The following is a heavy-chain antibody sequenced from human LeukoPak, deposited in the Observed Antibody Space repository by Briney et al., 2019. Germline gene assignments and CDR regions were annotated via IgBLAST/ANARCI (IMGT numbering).Heavy chain of an antibody. V-gene: IGHV4-39*01. CDR2: IYYSGGT. Sequence: SETLSLTCTVSGGSISSSSYYWGWIRQPPGKGLEWIGSIYYSGGTYYNPSLKSRVTISVDTSKNQFSLKLSSVTAADTAVYYCARGGYDSDAWFDPWGQGTLVTVSS. D-gene: IGHD3-22*01. CDR3: ARGGYDSDAWFDP. J-gene: IGHJ5*02. CDR1: GGSISSSSYY.